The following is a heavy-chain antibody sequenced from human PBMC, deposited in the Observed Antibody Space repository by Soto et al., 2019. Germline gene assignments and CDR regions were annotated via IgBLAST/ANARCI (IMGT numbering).Heavy chain of an antibody. CDR3: ARRYSWNFN. CDR2: IYYSGST. Sequence: SETLSLTCTVSGASISSSSYNWGWIRQPPGKGLEWIGSIYYSGSTYYNPSLKSRVTISVDTSKNQFSLKLSSVTAADTAVYYCARRYSWNFNWGQGTLVTVSS. D-gene: IGHD1-7*01. J-gene: IGHJ4*02. CDR1: GASISSSSYN. V-gene: IGHV4-39*01.